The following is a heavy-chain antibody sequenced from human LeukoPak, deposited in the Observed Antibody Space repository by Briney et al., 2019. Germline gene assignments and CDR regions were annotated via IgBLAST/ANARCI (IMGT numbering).Heavy chain of an antibody. CDR3: ARDISDGYSHYFDY. Sequence: KPSETLSLTCAVSGGSISSSNWWSWVRQPPGKGLEWIGEIYHSGSTNYSPSLKSRVTISVDKSKNQFSLKLSSVTAADTAVYYCARDISDGYSHYFDYWGQGTLVTVSS. CDR2: IYHSGST. D-gene: IGHD1-1*01. J-gene: IGHJ4*02. V-gene: IGHV4-4*02. CDR1: GGSISSSNW.